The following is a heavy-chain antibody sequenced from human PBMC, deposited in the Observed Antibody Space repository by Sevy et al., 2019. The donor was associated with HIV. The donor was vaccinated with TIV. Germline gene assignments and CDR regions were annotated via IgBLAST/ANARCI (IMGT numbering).Heavy chain of an antibody. Sequence: GGSLRLSCTVSGFIFNNKGMHWVRQAPGRGLEWVAAIFSDGTTKYYGDSVKGQFTISRDNSKNALFLQMNSLRVDDTALYYCARESGSDWYLDSWGQGTLVTVSS. J-gene: IGHJ4*02. CDR2: IFSDGTTK. CDR3: ARESGSDWYLDS. CDR1: GFIFNNKG. V-gene: IGHV3-30*12. D-gene: IGHD2-21*02.